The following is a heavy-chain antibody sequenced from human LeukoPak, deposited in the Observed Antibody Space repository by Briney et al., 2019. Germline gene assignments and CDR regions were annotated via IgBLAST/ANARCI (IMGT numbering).Heavy chain of an antibody. Sequence: GGSLRLSCAASGIVFSDYAMHWVRQAPGKGLEWVAIVRYDGRNDYYADAVKGRFTVSRDNSKNTPYLQTNRLSAEDTAVSARAKEFDIGDHLESPKTCGVRDPW. J-gene: IGHJ5*02. D-gene: IGHD2-15*01. CDR2: VRYDGRND. V-gene: IGHV3-30*02. CDR1: GIVFSDYA. CDR3: AKEFDIGDHLESPKTCGVRDP.